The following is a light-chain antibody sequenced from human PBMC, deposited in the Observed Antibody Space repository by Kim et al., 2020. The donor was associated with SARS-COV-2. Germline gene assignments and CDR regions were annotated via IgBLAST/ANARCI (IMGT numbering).Light chain of an antibody. CDR3: AAWDDGLNVWV. Sequence: GKTVIISCSGSTSSIGNNIVNWYQQFPGVAPSLLIYENNRRPSGVPDRFSGSKSGASASLAISGLQSEDEAAYSCAAWDDGLNVWVFGGGTQLTVL. CDR1: TSSIGNNI. CDR2: ENN. V-gene: IGLV1-44*01. J-gene: IGLJ3*02.